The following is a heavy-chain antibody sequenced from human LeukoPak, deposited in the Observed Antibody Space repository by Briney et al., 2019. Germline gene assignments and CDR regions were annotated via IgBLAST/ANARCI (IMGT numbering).Heavy chain of an antibody. Sequence: ASVKVSCKASGNSFTDYYMHWVRQAPGQGLEWMGWINPNSGGTNYAQKFQGRVTMTRDRSISTAYMELSRLRSDDTAVYYCARDFTYYYGSGSYNAFDIWGQGTVVTVSS. J-gene: IGHJ3*02. CDR2: INPNSGGT. CDR1: GNSFTDYY. CDR3: ARDFTYYYGSGSYNAFDI. V-gene: IGHV1-2*02. D-gene: IGHD3-10*01.